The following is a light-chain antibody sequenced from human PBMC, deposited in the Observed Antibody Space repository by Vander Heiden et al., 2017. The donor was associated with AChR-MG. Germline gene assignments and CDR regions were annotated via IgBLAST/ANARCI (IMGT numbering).Light chain of an antibody. CDR2: DDS. CDR1: NIGDKN. Sequence: SYVLPQPPPVSVAPGKTARITCGGNNIGDKNVHWYQQKPGQAPVLIVDDDSDRPSGIPERFSGSNSGNTATLTISRVEAGDEADYYCQVWDSSSDWVFGGGTKLTVL. CDR3: QVWDSSSDWV. J-gene: IGLJ3*02. V-gene: IGLV3-21*03.